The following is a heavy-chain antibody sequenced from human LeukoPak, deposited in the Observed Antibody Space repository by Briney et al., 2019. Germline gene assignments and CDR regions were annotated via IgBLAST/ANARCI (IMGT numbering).Heavy chain of an antibody. CDR2: IYSGGNT. Sequence: PGRSLRLSCAASGFSVSNNYISWVRQAPGKGLEWVSLIYSGGNTYYADSLKDRFTISRDTSMDTVFLQIASLRAGDTAVYYCARESRSYYFGSGTYDAFDIWGQGTMVTVSS. J-gene: IGHJ3*02. CDR3: ARESRSYYFGSGTYDAFDI. V-gene: IGHV3-66*01. D-gene: IGHD3-10*01. CDR1: GFSVSNNY.